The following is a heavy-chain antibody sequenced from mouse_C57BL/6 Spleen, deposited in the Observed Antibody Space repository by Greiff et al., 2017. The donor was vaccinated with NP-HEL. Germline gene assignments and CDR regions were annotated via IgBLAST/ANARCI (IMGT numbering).Heavy chain of an antibody. Sequence: VQVVESGAELVKPGASVKMSCKASGYTFTTYPIEWMKQNHGKSLEWIGNFHPYNDDTKYNEKFKGKATLTVEKSSSTVDLELSRLTSDDSAVYYCARGGGSSPYYYAMDYWGQGTSVTVSS. V-gene: IGHV1-47*01. CDR3: ARGGGSSPYYYAMDY. CDR1: GYTFTTYP. J-gene: IGHJ4*01. CDR2: FHPYNDDT. D-gene: IGHD1-1*01.